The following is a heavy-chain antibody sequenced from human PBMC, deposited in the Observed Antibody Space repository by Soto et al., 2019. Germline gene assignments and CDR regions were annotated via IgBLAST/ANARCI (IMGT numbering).Heavy chain of an antibody. Sequence: SETLSLTCTVSGGSVSSGSYYWSWIRQPPGKGLEWIGYIYYSGSTNYNPSLKSRVTISVDTSKNQFSLKLSSVTAADTAVYYCARDLPPTIYGDYGGFDYWGQGTLVTVSS. CDR1: GGSVSSGSYY. J-gene: IGHJ4*02. V-gene: IGHV4-61*01. CDR2: IYYSGST. D-gene: IGHD4-17*01. CDR3: ARDLPPTIYGDYGGFDY.